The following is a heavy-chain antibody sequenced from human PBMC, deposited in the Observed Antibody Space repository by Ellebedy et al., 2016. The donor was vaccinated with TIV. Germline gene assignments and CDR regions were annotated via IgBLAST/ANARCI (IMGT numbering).Heavy chain of an antibody. Sequence: PGGSLRLSCAASGFTFSSFTLNWVRQAPGKGLEWVSSISSDSSYRYYTDSLKGRFTISRNNAKNSLYLQMNSLRVEDTAVYYCARDSGYKGDFDYWGQGTLVTVSS. CDR1: GFTFSSFT. J-gene: IGHJ4*02. D-gene: IGHD5-12*01. V-gene: IGHV3-21*01. CDR2: ISSDSSYR. CDR3: ARDSGYKGDFDY.